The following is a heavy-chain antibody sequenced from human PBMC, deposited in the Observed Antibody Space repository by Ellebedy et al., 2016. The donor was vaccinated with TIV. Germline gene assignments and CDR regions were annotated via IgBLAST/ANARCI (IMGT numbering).Heavy chain of an antibody. CDR3: SRETYNDVDLNLWGIFDM. CDR1: GFNVTINY. V-gene: IGHV3-66*01. D-gene: IGHD1-1*01. CDR2: INRDGGT. J-gene: IGHJ3*02. Sequence: GESLKISCAASGFNVTINYMSWVRQAPGKGLEWVSVINRDGGTYYADSLKGRFTISRDNSKNTVLLQIKSLRAEDTAVYYCSRETYNDVDLNLWGIFDMWGQGTLVTVSS.